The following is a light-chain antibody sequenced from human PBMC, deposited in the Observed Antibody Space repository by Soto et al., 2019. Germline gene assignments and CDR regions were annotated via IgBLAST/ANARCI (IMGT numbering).Light chain of an antibody. Sequence: EIVLTQSPGTLPLSPGDRATLSCRASQSVSSNYLAWYQQKPGQAPRLLIYGASSSATGIPDRFSGSGSGTDFTLTISSLEPEDGAVYYCQQYGSSPFTFGGGTKVEI. J-gene: IGKJ4*01. V-gene: IGKV3-20*01. CDR3: QQYGSSPFT. CDR1: QSVSSNY. CDR2: GAS.